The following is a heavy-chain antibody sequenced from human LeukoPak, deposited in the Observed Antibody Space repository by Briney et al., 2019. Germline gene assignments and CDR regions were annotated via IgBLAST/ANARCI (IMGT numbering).Heavy chain of an antibody. CDR3: ARPPLYSSGWFEYYFDY. J-gene: IGHJ4*02. CDR1: GYTFTSYA. Sequence: ASVTVSCKASGYTFTSYAMHWVRQAPGQRLEWMGWINAGNGNTKYSQKFQGRVTITRDTSASTAYMELSSLRSEDTAVYYCARPPLYSSGWFEYYFDYWGQGTLVTVSS. V-gene: IGHV1-3*01. CDR2: INAGNGNT. D-gene: IGHD6-19*01.